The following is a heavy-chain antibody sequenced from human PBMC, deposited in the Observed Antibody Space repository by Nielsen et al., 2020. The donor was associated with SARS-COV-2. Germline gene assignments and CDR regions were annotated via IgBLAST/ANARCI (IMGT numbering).Heavy chain of an antibody. CDR3: ARDQGYGGWAFDI. V-gene: IGHV4-59*12. CDR2: IYYSGST. CDR1: GGSISSYY. Sequence: SETLSLTCTVSGGSISSYYWSWIRQPPGKGLEWIGYIYYSGSTNYNPSLKSRVTISVNTSKNQFSLKLSSVTAADTAVYYCARDQGYGGWAFDIWGQGTMVTVSS. D-gene: IGHD4-23*01. J-gene: IGHJ3*02.